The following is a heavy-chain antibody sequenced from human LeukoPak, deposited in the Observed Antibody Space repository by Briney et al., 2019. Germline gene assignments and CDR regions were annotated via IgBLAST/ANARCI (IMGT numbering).Heavy chain of an antibody. J-gene: IGHJ5*02. V-gene: IGHV4-4*07. D-gene: IGHD3-22*01. Sequence: SETLSLTCTVSGGSISSYYWSWIRQPAGKGLEWIGRIYTSGSTNYNPSLKSRVTISVDTSKKQFSLKLSSVTAADTAVYYCAREKIAYYDNSGRGWFDPWGQGTLVTVSS. CDR2: IYTSGST. CDR3: AREKIAYYDNSGRGWFDP. CDR1: GGSISSYY.